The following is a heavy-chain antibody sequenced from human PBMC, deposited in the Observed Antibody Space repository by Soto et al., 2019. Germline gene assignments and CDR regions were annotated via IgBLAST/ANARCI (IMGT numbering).Heavy chain of an antibody. CDR3: ARDGGSISYCYGMDV. V-gene: IGHV4-59*01. CDR2: IYYTGST. D-gene: IGHD2-15*01. Sequence: PSETLSLTCSVSGGSISSYYWSWIRQPPGKGLEWIGYIYYTGSTNYNPSLKSRVTISVDTSKNQFSLKLSSVTAADTAVYYCARDGGSISYCYGMDVWGQGTTVTVSS. J-gene: IGHJ6*02. CDR1: GGSISSYY.